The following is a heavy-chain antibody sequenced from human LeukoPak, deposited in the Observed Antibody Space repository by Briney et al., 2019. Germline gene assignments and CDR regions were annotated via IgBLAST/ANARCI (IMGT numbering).Heavy chain of an antibody. J-gene: IGHJ4*02. Sequence: PSETLSLTCAVYGGSFSGYYWSWIRQPPGKGLEWIGEINHSGSTNYNPSLKSRVTISVDTSKNQFSLKLRSVTAADTAVYYCARVTLGYCSGGSCLDYWGQGTLVTVSS. CDR2: INHSGST. CDR3: ARVTLGYCSGGSCLDY. V-gene: IGHV4-34*01. D-gene: IGHD2-15*01. CDR1: GGSFSGYY.